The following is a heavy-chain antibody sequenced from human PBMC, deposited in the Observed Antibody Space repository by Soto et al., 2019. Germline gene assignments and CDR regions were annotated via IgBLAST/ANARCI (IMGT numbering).Heavy chain of an antibody. D-gene: IGHD3-10*01. V-gene: IGHV1-3*01. J-gene: IGHJ4*02. Sequence: ASVKVSCKASGYTFTNYAIHWMRQAPGQRLEWVGWINVGNGNTRYSQNLQDRVTITRDTSASTVSMELSNLRLEDTAVYYCARELKDYYGSGSYNYWGQGTLVTVSS. CDR2: INVGNGNT. CDR3: ARELKDYYGSGSYNY. CDR1: GYTFTNYA.